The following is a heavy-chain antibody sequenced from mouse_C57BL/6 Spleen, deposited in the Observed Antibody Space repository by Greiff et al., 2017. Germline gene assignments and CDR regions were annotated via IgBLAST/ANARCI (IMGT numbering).Heavy chain of an antibody. J-gene: IGHJ3*01. CDR2: IDPSDSYT. CDR3: ARSRGILELYDYGGAWFAY. V-gene: IGHV1-59*01. Sequence: QVQLQQPGAELVRPGTSVKLSCKASGYTFTSYWMHWVKQRPGQGLEWIGVIDPSDSYTNYNQKFKGKATLTVDTSSSTAYMQLSSLTSEDSAVYYCARSRGILELYDYGGAWFAYWGQGTLVTVSA. CDR1: GYTFTSYW. D-gene: IGHD2-4*01.